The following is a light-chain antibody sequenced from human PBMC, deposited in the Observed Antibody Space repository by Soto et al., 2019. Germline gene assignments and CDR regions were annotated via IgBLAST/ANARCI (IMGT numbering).Light chain of an antibody. CDR2: GNI. Sequence: QSVLTQPPSVSGAPGQRVTISCTGSSSNIGAGYDVHWYQQRPGTAPKLLIFGNINRPSGVPDRFSGSKSGTSASLAITGLQAEDEGDYYCQSYDSTLSAPYVFGTGTRSQS. CDR1: SSNIGAGYD. J-gene: IGLJ1*01. V-gene: IGLV1-40*01. CDR3: QSYDSTLSAPYV.